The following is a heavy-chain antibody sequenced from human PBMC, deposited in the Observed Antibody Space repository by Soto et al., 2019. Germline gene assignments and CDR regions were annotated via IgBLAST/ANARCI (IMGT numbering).Heavy chain of an antibody. CDR3: ARQPQYYDFWSGYYPYYYYYGMDV. Sequence: XETLTLTCTVSGCSISSSSSYWGWIRQPPGKGLEWIGIIYYSGSTYYNPSLKSRVTISVDTSKNQFSLRLSSVTAADTAVYYCARQPQYYDFWSGYYPYYYYYGMDVWGQGPTVTVSS. D-gene: IGHD3-3*01. CDR1: GCSISSSSSY. J-gene: IGHJ6*02. CDR2: IYYSGST. V-gene: IGHV4-39*01.